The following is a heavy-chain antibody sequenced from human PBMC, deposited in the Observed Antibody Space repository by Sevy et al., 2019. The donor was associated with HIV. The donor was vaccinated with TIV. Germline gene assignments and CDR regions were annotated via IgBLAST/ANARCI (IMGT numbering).Heavy chain of an antibody. CDR3: ARDAAEGPYGDTFFSNWFDA. D-gene: IGHD3-10*01. V-gene: IGHV3-30*04. J-gene: IGHJ5*02. CDR1: GFTFSNYP. CDR2: ISYDGNNK. Sequence: GGSLRLSCAASGFTFSNYPMYWVRQAPGKGLEWVATISYDGNNKYYADSVQGRFTISRDNSKNTLYLQMNTVRADETALYYCARDAAEGPYGDTFFSNWFDAWGQGTLVTVSS.